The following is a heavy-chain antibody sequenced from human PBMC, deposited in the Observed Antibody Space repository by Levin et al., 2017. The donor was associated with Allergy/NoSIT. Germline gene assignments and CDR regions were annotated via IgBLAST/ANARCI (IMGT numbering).Heavy chain of an antibody. CDR3: ARGRSRVGSSTVPFEF. Sequence: ASVKVSCKASGYSFTGYFMHWMRQAPGQGLEWMGWINPNSGARDSAQPFHGRITLTTDASVNIAYMELSSLTSDDTAVYYCARGRSRVGSSTVPFEFWGQGTLVTVSS. CDR1: GYSFTGYF. V-gene: IGHV1-2*02. D-gene: IGHD3-10*01. CDR2: INPNSGAR. J-gene: IGHJ4*02.